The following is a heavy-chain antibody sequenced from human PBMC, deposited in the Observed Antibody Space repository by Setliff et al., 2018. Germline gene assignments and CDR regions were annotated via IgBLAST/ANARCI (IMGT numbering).Heavy chain of an antibody. V-gene: IGHV3-30-3*01. J-gene: IGHJ4*02. Sequence: PGGSLRLSCAASGFTFSSYAMHWVRQAPGKGLEWVAVISYDGSNKYYADSVKGRFTISRDNAKSSLYLQMNSLRAEDTAVYYCARGVADSGYYDSRFDYWGQGTLVTVSS. CDR1: GFTFSSYA. CDR3: ARGVADSGYYDSRFDY. CDR2: ISYDGSNK. D-gene: IGHD3-22*01.